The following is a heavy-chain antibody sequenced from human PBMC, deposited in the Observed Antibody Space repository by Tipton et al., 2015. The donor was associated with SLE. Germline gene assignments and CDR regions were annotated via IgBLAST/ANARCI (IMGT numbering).Heavy chain of an antibody. V-gene: IGHV4-39*07. D-gene: IGHD1-1*01. CDR2: VYYSGIT. J-gene: IGHJ6*02. Sequence: TLSLTCTVSGGSINTSDYFWGWIRQPPGKELEWIGIVYYSGITYYNPSLQSRISMSVDTSKNQFSLKLNSVTAADSAVFFCARQTATGPYNYYFDAMDVWGQGTTVAVSS. CDR3: ARQTATGPYNYYFDAMDV. CDR1: GGSINTSDYF.